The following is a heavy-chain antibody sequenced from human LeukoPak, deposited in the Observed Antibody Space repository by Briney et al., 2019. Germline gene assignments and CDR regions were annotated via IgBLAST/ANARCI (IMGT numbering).Heavy chain of an antibody. CDR2: ISTSGSYI. V-gene: IGHV3-21*01. D-gene: IGHD3-22*01. Sequence: GGSLRLSCAASGFTFSKNCMNWVRQAPGKGLEWVSSISTSGSYIYYADSVKGRFTISRDNAKNSLYLQMNSLRVEDTAVYYCARDDTHSDTSGSFYDAFDIWGQGTMVTVSS. CDR1: GFTFSKNC. J-gene: IGHJ3*02. CDR3: ARDDTHSDTSGSFYDAFDI.